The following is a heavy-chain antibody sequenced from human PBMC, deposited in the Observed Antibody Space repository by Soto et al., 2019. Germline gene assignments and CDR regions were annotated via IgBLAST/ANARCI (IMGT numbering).Heavy chain of an antibody. V-gene: IGHV4-59*01. D-gene: IGHD2-15*01. CDR3: ARGEGGTLPFDP. CDR2: IYYSGST. Sequence: SETLSLTCTVSGGSISSYYWSWIRQPPGKGLEWIGYIYYSGSTNYNPSLKSRVTISVDTSKNQFSLKLSSVTAADTAVYYCARGEGGTLPFDPWGQGTLVTVSS. CDR1: GGSISSYY. J-gene: IGHJ5*02.